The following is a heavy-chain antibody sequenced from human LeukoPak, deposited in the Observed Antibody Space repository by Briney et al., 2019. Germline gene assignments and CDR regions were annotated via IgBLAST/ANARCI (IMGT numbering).Heavy chain of an antibody. V-gene: IGHV4-39*01. Sequence: SETLSLTCTVSGGSISSGGYYWSWIRQPPGKGLEWIGSIYYSGSTYYNPSLKSRVTISVDTSKNQFSLKLSSVTAADTAVYYCATSGYYYDSSGPYRGEYFDYWGQGTLVTVSS. D-gene: IGHD3-22*01. CDR2: IYYSGST. CDR3: ATSGYYYDSSGPYRGEYFDY. CDR1: GGSISSGGYY. J-gene: IGHJ4*02.